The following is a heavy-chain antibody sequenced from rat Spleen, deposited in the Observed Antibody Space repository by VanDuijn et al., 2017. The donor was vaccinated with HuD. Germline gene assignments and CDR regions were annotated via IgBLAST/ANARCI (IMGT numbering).Heavy chain of an antibody. V-gene: IGHV2-32*01. J-gene: IGHJ3*01. Sequence: QVQLKESGPGLVQPSQTLSLTCTVSGFSLTSYHVHWVRQPPGKGLEWMGVMWTGGSTAYNTSFQSRLIVNRDISKIQVFLRMNSLQTEDTSTYYCNREGHTMDRATYWVSYWGQGTLVTVSS. D-gene: IGHD1-9*01. CDR2: MWTGGST. CDR1: GFSLTSYH. CDR3: NREGHTMDRATYWVSY.